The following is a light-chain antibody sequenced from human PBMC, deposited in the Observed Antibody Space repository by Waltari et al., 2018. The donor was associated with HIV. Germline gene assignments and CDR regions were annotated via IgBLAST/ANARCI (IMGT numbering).Light chain of an antibody. V-gene: IGLV2-8*01. Sequence: QSALTQPPSASGSPGQSVTIPCTGTSRDAGRYAYVSWYQQHPGKAPKLLIYEVNKRPSGVPDRFSGSKSGNTASLTVSGLQAEDEAEYYCTSYAGINPVAFGGGTNLTVL. CDR1: SRDAGRYAY. CDR2: EVN. J-gene: IGLJ2*01. CDR3: TSYAGINPVA.